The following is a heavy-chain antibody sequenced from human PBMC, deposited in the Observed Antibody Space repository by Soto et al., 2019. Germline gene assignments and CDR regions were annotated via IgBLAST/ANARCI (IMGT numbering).Heavy chain of an antibody. CDR2: ISGSGGST. CDR3: TKSQQLVRYYYYGMDV. CDR1: GFTFSSYS. V-gene: IGHV3-23*01. J-gene: IGHJ6*02. D-gene: IGHD6-13*01. Sequence: GSLRLSCAASGFTFSSYSMNWVRQAPGKGLEWVSAISGSGGSTYYADSVKGRFTISRDNSKNTLYLQMNSLRAEDTAVYYCTKSQQLVRYYYYGMDVWGQRTTVTVSS.